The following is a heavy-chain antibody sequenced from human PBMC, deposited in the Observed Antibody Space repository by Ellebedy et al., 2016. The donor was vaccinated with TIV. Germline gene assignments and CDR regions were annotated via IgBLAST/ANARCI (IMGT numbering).Heavy chain of an antibody. CDR2: IFYIGST. Sequence: SETLSLTXTVSGGSIRSSTYSWGWIRQPPGKGLEWIGSIFYIGSTYYNPSLKSRVTISVDTSKNQFSLELSSVTAADTAVYYCARILAAGTVSYMDVWGKGTTVIVSS. V-gene: IGHV4-39*01. CDR1: GGSIRSSTYS. J-gene: IGHJ6*03. CDR3: ARILAAGTVSYMDV. D-gene: IGHD6-19*01.